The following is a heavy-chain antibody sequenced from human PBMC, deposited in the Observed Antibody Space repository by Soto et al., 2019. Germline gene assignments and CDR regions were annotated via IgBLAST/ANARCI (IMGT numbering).Heavy chain of an antibody. Sequence: EVQLVESGGGLVQPGGSLKLSCAASGFTFSGSAMHWVRQASGKGLEWVGRIRSKPNNYATAYAASVKGRFSISRDDSKNTAYLQMNSLKPEDTAVYYCTRHVSDFWGQGTPGHRLL. CDR2: IRSKPNNYAT. D-gene: IGHD3-3*01. CDR3: TRHVSDF. CDR1: GFTFSGSA. V-gene: IGHV3-73*01. J-gene: IGHJ4*01.